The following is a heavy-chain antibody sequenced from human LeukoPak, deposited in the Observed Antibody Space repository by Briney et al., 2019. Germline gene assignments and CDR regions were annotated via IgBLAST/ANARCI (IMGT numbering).Heavy chain of an antibody. D-gene: IGHD2-2*01. CDR3: ARGRVVPAANRFAFDI. V-gene: IGHV4-34*01. CDR2: INHSGST. J-gene: IGHJ3*02. CDR1: GGSFSGYY. Sequence: PSETLSLTCAVYGGSFSGYYWSWIRQPPGKGLEWIGEINHSGSTNCNPSLKSRVTISVDTSKNQFSLKLSSVTAADTAVYYCARGRVVPAANRFAFDIWGQGTMVTVSS.